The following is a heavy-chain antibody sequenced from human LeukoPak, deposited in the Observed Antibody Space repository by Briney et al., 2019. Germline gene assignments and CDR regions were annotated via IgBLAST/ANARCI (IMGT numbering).Heavy chain of an antibody. Sequence: GSLRLSCAASGFTVSSNYMSWVRQAPGKGLEWVSVIYSGGSTYYADSVKGRFTISRDNSKNTLYLQMNSLRAEDTAVYYCAREIMITFGGVIPTPYWGQGTLVTVSS. D-gene: IGHD3-16*02. J-gene: IGHJ4*02. CDR2: IYSGGST. CDR1: GFTVSSNY. CDR3: AREIMITFGGVIPTPY. V-gene: IGHV3-66*02.